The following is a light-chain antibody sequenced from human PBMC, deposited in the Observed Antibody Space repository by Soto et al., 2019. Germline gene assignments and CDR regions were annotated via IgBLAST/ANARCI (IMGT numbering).Light chain of an antibody. J-gene: IGKJ4*01. CDR1: QDIGHS. Sequence: DIQMTQSPSSLSASVGERVTFTFRASQDIGHSLAWYQQKPGKPIQLLIYGASTLHSGVPSRFSGSGSGTDFTLTISSLQPEDVATYYCQKYDSAPLTFGGGTKVDI. CDR3: QKYDSAPLT. CDR2: GAS. V-gene: IGKV1-27*01.